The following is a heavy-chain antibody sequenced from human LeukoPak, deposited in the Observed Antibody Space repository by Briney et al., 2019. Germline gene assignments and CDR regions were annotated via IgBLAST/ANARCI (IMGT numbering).Heavy chain of an antibody. Sequence: GGSLRLSCTGSPLTFSSYSLNWVRQAPGKGLEWVSSITTSSRYIYYADSVKGRFTISRDNAKNSLYLQMNSLRVDDTAVYYSATTPAMHYAFWSGYKYYFDYCGQGTLVTASS. D-gene: IGHD3-3*01. CDR1: PLTFSSYS. V-gene: IGHV3-21*01. J-gene: IGHJ4*02. CDR3: ATTPAMHYAFWSGYKYYFDY. CDR2: ITTSSRYI.